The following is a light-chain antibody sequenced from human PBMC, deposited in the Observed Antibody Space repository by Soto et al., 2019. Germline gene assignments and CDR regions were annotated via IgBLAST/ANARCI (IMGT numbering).Light chain of an antibody. V-gene: IGKV3-15*01. CDR2: GAS. CDR3: QQYDSSTRT. J-gene: IGKJ1*01. CDR1: QSVATN. Sequence: MTQSPTAPSVSPGERAALPCRASQSVATNLAWYQQKPGQAPRLLIHGASTRETGIPAMFSGSGSGTDFTLTISRLEPEDFAVYYCQQYDSSTRTFGQGTQVDIK.